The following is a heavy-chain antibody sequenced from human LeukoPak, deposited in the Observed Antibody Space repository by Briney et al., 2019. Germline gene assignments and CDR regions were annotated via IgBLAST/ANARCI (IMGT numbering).Heavy chain of an antibody. CDR1: GYTFTGYY. D-gene: IGHD3-16*02. CDR3: ARGGPLSYDYVWGSYRSFDY. Sequence: ASVKVSCKASGYTFTGYYMHWVRQAPGQGLEWMGWINPNSGSTNYAQKFQGRVTMTRDTSISTAYMELSRLRSDDTAVYYCARGGPLSYDYVWGSYRSFDYWGQGTLVTVSS. CDR2: INPNSGST. V-gene: IGHV1-2*02. J-gene: IGHJ4*02.